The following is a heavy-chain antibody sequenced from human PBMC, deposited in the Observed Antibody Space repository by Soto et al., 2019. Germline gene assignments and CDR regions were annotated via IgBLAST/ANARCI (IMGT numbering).Heavy chain of an antibody. Sequence: QLQLQESGPGLVKPSETLSLTCTVSGGSISSSSYYWGWIRQPPGKGLEWIGSIYYSGSTYYNPCFKSRVTISVDTSKNQYSQKLSAVTAADTAVYYCARHKQPGIAVAGLVHPWYYYGMDVWGQGTTVTVSS. CDR3: ARHKQPGIAVAGLVHPWYYYGMDV. D-gene: IGHD6-19*01. CDR2: IYYSGST. V-gene: IGHV4-39*01. J-gene: IGHJ6*02. CDR1: GGSISSSSYY.